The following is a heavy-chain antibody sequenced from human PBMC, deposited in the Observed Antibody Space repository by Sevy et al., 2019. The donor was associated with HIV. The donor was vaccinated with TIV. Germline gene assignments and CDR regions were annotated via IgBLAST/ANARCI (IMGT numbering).Heavy chain of an antibody. CDR2: INSDGSST. J-gene: IGHJ4*02. D-gene: IGHD3-22*01. CDR1: GITLSTYW. CDR3: SRGLYYYEMWGHQEPGDY. Sequence: GGSLRLSCAASGITLSTYWMHWVRQAPGKGLVWVSRINSDGSSTSYADSVKGRFTISRDNGKNTLYLQMKSLRAEDTAVYFCSRGLYYYEMWGHQEPGDYWGQGVLVTVSS. V-gene: IGHV3-74*01.